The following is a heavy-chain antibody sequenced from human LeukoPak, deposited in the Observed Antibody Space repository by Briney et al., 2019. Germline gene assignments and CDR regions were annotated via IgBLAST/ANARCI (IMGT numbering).Heavy chain of an antibody. D-gene: IGHD2-8*02. Sequence: GGSLRLSCAGSGFIFNSHWMTWVRQAPGMGLEWVGNIRQDGDEKFYADSERGRFTISRGNAKNSLYLHLNSLRAEDTAIYYCARVRTEWYIDLWGRGTLVTVSP. J-gene: IGHJ2*01. CDR2: IRQDGDEK. CDR3: ARVRTEWYIDL. V-gene: IGHV3-7*01. CDR1: GFIFNSHW.